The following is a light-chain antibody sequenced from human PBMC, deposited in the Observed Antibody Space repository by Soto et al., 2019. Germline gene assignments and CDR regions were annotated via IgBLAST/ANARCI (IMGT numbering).Light chain of an antibody. CDR2: AAS. V-gene: IGKV1-5*01. J-gene: IGKJ1*01. Sequence: EIQMTQSPSALSGSVGDRVTITFRASQTISSWLAWYQQKPGKAPKLLIYAASTLQSGVPSRFSGSGSGTEFTLTISSLQPDDFATYYCHQYNSYPWTFGQGTKVDI. CDR1: QTISSW. CDR3: HQYNSYPWT.